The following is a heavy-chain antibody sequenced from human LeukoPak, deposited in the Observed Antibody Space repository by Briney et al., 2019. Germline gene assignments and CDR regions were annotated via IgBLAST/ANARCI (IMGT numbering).Heavy chain of an antibody. CDR3: ARHSTVVGMGWFDP. V-gene: IGHV4-39*01. J-gene: IGHJ5*02. CDR2: IYYSGST. CDR1: GGSISSSSYY. Sequence: NPSETLSLTCTVSGGSISSSSYYWDWIRQPPGKGLKWIGNIYYSGSTYYNPSLKSRVTISVDTSKNQFSLKLSSVTAADTAVYYCARHSTVVGMGWFDPWGQGTLVTVSS. D-gene: IGHD2-21*01.